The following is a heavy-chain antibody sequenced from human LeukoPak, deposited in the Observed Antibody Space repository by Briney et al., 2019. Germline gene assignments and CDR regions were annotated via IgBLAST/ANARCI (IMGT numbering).Heavy chain of an antibody. CDR1: GFSLSTSGVA. V-gene: IGHV2-5*01. D-gene: IGHD3-22*01. CDR2: NYWNDDT. CDR3: AHSLYDSSGYYYFDY. Sequence: YSGPTLVNPTQSLTLTCTFSGFSLSTSGVAVGWMRQPPGKALEWLALNYWNDDTRYSPSLKSRLTITKDSSKYRVVLTMTNMDPVDTATYYCAHSLYDSSGYYYFDYWGQGTLVTVSS. J-gene: IGHJ4*02.